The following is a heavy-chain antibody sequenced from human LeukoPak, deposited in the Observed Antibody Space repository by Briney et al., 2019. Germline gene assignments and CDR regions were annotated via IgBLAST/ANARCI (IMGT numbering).Heavy chain of an antibody. Sequence: GGSLRPSCAASGFTFSNYWMHWVRQAPGKGLVWVSRINSDGSSTSYADSVKGRFTISRDNAKNTLYLQMNSLRAEDTAVYYCARVSSGSYFGYYYYYMDVRGKGTTVTVSS. V-gene: IGHV3-74*01. D-gene: IGHD1-26*01. CDR2: INSDGSST. CDR3: ARVSSGSYFGYYYYYMDV. J-gene: IGHJ6*03. CDR1: GFTFSNYW.